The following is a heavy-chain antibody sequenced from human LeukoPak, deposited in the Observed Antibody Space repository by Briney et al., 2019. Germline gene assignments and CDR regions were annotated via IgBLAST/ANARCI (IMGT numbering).Heavy chain of an antibody. CDR2: IYYSGGT. J-gene: IGHJ4*02. V-gene: IGHV4-39*07. CDR3: ARDGSYYFDY. Sequence: SETLSLTCTVSGGSISSSSYYWGWIRQPPGKGLEWIGSIYYSGGTYYNPSLKSRVTISVDTSKNQFSLKLSSVTAADTAVYYCARDGSYYFDYWGQGTLVTVSS. CDR1: GGSISSSSYY.